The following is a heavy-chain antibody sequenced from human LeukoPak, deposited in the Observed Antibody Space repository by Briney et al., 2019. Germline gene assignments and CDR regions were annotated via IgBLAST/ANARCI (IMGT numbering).Heavy chain of an antibody. CDR1: GFTLSSYA. V-gene: IGHV3-23*01. J-gene: IGHJ4*02. CDR3: AKVITMIRGAYDY. Sequence: GGSLRLSCAASGFTLSSYAMSWVRPAPGKGLEWVSAISCSGGSTYYADSVKGRFTISRDSSKNTLYLQMSSLRAEDTAVYYCAKVITMIRGAYDYWGQGTLVTVSS. CDR2: ISCSGGST. D-gene: IGHD3-10*01.